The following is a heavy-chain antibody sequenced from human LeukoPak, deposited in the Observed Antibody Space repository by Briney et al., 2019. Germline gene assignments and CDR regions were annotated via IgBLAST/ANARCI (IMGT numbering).Heavy chain of an antibody. Sequence: SETLSLTCTVSGDSISSSGDFWGWIRQPLGKGLECIGNIYYAGSTYYNPSLKSRVTISVDTSKNQFSLRLSSVTAADTAVYYCARISGGHYYAIDYWGQGTLVTVSS. CDR1: GDSISSSGDF. D-gene: IGHD3-22*01. CDR2: IYYAGST. V-gene: IGHV4-39*01. CDR3: ARISGGHYYAIDY. J-gene: IGHJ4*02.